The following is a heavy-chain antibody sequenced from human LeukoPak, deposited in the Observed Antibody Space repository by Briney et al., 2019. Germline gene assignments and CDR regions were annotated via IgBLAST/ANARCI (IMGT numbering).Heavy chain of an antibody. Sequence: SETLSLTCAVYGRSFSGYYWSWIRQTPGKGLEWIGEINHSGSTTYNPSLKSRVTISVDTSKNQFSLKLSSVTAADTAVYYCARGGRDGYNYATTWGQGTLVTVSS. CDR2: INHSGST. J-gene: IGHJ4*02. V-gene: IGHV4-34*09. CDR1: GRSFSGYY. CDR3: ARGGRDGYNYATT. D-gene: IGHD5-24*01.